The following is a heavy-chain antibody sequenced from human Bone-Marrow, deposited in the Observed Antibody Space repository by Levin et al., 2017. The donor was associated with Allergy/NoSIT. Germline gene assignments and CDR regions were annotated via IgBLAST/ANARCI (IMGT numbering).Heavy chain of an antibody. V-gene: IGHV4-30-4*01. Sequence: SETLSLTCTVSGGSISSGDYYWNWIRQPPGRGLEWIGYIFYSGLTYYNPSLKSRLTISIDTSRNQFSLKLSSVTAADTAVYYCTRYYYGSGSRSRYFDDWGQGTLVTVSS. D-gene: IGHD3-10*01. CDR2: IFYSGLT. CDR1: GGSISSGDYY. J-gene: IGHJ4*02. CDR3: TRYYYGSGSRSRYFDD.